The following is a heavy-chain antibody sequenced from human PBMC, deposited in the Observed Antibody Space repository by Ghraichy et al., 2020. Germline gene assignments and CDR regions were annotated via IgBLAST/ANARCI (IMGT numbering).Heavy chain of an antibody. CDR1: GFTFSSYA. V-gene: IGHV3-23*01. CDR3: AKGWEGKKNYYYGMDV. Sequence: GESLNISCAASGFTFSSYAMSWVRQAPGKGLEWVSAISGSGGSTYYADSVKGRFTISRDNSKNTLDLQVNSLRAEDTAVYYCAKGWEGKKNYYYGMDVWGQGTTVTVSS. J-gene: IGHJ6*02. CDR2: ISGSGGST. D-gene: IGHD1-26*01.